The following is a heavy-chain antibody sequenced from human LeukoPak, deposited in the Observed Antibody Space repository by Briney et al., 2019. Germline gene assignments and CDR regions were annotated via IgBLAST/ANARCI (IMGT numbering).Heavy chain of an antibody. V-gene: IGHV4-4*07. D-gene: IGHD3-3*01. CDR1: GGSISSYY. CDR3: ARDRVVFGVVTNDAFDI. CDR2: IYTSGST. Sequence: PSETLSLTCTVSGGSISSYYWSWIRQPAGKGLEWIGRIYTSGSTNYNPSLKSRVTMSVDTSKNQSSLKLSSVTAADTAVYYCARDRVVFGVVTNDAFDIWGQGTMVTVSS. J-gene: IGHJ3*02.